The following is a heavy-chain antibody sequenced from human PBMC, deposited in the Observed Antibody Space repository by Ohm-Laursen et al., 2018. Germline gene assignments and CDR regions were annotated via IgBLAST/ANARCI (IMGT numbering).Heavy chain of an antibody. CDR1: GYTFTSHY. CDR3: ARGQPIDF. CDR2: INTGGGST. J-gene: IGHJ4*02. V-gene: IGHV1-46*01. Sequence: GASVKVSCKASGYTFTSHYIHWVRQAPGQGLEWMGIINTGGGSTSHAQKFQGRLTMTRDTSTSTVYMELSSLRSEDTAMYYCARGQPIDFWGQGTLVTVSS.